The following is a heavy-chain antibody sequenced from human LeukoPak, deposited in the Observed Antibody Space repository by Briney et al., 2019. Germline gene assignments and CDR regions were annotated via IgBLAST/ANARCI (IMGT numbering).Heavy chain of an antibody. CDR2: INPNSGGT. CDR3: ARDFLTGYYTYNWFDP. D-gene: IGHD3-9*01. Sequence: ASVKVSCKASGYTFTGYYMHWVRQAPGQGLEWMGWINPNSGGTNYAQKFQGRVTMTRDTSISTAYMELSRLRSDDTAVYYCARDFLTGYYTYNWFDPWGQETLVTVSS. V-gene: IGHV1-2*02. J-gene: IGHJ5*02. CDR1: GYTFTGYY.